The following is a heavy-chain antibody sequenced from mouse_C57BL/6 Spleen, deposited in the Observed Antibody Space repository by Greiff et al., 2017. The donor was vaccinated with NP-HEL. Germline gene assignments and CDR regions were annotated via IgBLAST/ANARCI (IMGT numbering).Heavy chain of an antibody. CDR2: IDPENGDT. CDR1: GFNIKDDY. CDR3: TTNCGSRAY. Sequence: VQLQQSGAELVRPGASVKLSCTASGFNIKDDYMHWVKQRPEQGLEWIGWIDPENGDTEYASKFQGKATITADTYSNTAYLQLSSLTSEDTAVYYCTTNCGSRAYWGHGPLVTVST. V-gene: IGHV14-4*01. J-gene: IGHJ3*01. D-gene: IGHD1-1*01.